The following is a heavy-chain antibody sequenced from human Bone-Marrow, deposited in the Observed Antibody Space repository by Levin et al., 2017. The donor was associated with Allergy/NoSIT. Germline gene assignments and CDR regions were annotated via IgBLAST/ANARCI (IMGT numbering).Heavy chain of an antibody. J-gene: IGHJ4*02. CDR2: ISGSGGST. CDR1: GFTFSSYA. D-gene: IGHD6-13*01. Sequence: LSLTCAASGFTFSSYAMSWVRQAPGKGLEWVSAISGSGGSTFYADSVKGRFTISRDNSKNTLSLQMNSLRAEDTAVYYCAKRTSSWTDYWGQGTLVTVSS. V-gene: IGHV3-23*01. CDR3: AKRTSSWTDY.